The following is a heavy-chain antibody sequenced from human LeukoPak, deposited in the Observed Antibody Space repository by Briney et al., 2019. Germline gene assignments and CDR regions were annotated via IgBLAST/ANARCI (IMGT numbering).Heavy chain of an antibody. CDR1: GFTVSNAW. V-gene: IGHV3-15*01. CDR2: MKSETNGGTT. Sequence: GGSLRLSCAASGFTVSNAWMNWVRQAPGKGLEWVGLMKSETNGGTTDFAAPVKGRFTISRDDSKNTLYLQMSSLRTDDTALYYCTTELSGSFPNWGQGTLVTVSS. D-gene: IGHD1-26*01. CDR3: TTELSGSFPN. J-gene: IGHJ4*02.